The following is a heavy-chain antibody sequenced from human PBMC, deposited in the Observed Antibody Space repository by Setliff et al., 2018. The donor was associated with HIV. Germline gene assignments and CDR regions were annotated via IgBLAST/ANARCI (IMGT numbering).Heavy chain of an antibody. CDR1: GGSFSGFY. CDR2: INHSGKT. Sequence: PSETLSLTCAVYGGSFSGFYWSWIRQAPGKGLEWIGEINHSGKTNYNPSLKSRITLSVDTSENQFALKLASVTAADTAVYYCTSYYYYYMDVWGKGTTVTVSS. V-gene: IGHV4-34*01. J-gene: IGHJ6*03. CDR3: TSYYYYYMDV.